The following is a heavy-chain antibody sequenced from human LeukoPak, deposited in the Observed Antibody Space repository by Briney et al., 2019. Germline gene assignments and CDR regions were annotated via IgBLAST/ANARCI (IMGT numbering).Heavy chain of an antibody. CDR1: GDSINKNY. V-gene: IGHV4-59*01. Sequence: SETLSLTCTVSGDSINKNYWSWIRQSPGKGLEWIGYIYYIGSTNYNPSLASRVTISLDTSKSQFSLTLNSVTAADTAIYFCARVNTGKVTLDYWGQGILVTVSS. CDR2: IYYIGST. CDR3: ARVNTGKVTLDY. D-gene: IGHD1-14*01. J-gene: IGHJ4*02.